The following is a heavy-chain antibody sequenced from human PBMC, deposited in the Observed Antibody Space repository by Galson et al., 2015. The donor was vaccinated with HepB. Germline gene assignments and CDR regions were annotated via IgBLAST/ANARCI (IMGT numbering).Heavy chain of an antibody. J-gene: IGHJ5*02. Sequence: SLRLSCAASGFTVSSNYMSWVRQAPGKGLEWVSVIYSGGSTYYADSVKGRFTISRDNSKNTLYLQMNSLRAEDTAVYYCARGLRYLYWFDPWGQGTLVTVSS. CDR3: ARGLRYLYWFDP. CDR2: IYSGGST. CDR1: GFTVSSNY. D-gene: IGHD4-17*01. V-gene: IGHV3-66*01.